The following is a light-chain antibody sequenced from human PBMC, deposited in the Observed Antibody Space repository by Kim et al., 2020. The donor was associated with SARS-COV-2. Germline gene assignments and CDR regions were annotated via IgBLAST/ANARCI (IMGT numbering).Light chain of an antibody. V-gene: IGKV1-27*01. J-gene: IGKJ1*01. CDR3: QNYNSAPWA. Sequence: ASVGDRVTITSRASQDITNYLAWYQQKPGKVPKLLIYAASTLQSGVPSRFSGSGSGTDFTLTISSLQPEDVATYYCQNYNSAPWAFGQGTKVDIK. CDR1: QDITNY. CDR2: AAS.